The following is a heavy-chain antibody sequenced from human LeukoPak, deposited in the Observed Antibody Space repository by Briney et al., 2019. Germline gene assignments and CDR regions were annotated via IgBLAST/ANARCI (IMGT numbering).Heavy chain of an antibody. CDR3: ARASSDRRGWYEFDY. CDR1: GFTVSSNY. J-gene: IGHJ4*02. V-gene: IGHV3-53*01. D-gene: IGHD6-19*01. Sequence: GGSLRLSCGVSGFTVSSNYMGWVRQVPGKGLEWVSIIHGGGNTDYADSVKGRFTISRDSSKNTLCLQMNSLRAEDTAVYHCARASSDRRGWYEFDYWGQGTLVTVSS. CDR2: IHGGGNT.